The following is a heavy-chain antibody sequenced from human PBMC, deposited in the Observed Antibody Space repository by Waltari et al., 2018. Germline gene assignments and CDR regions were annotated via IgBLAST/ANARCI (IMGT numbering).Heavy chain of an antibody. V-gene: IGHV4-38-2*01. D-gene: IGHD3-9*01. J-gene: IGHJ3*02. CDR2: IYHSGST. Sequence: QVQLQESGPGLVKPSETLSLTCAVSGYSISSGYYWGWIRPPPGRGLEWIGSIYHSGSTYYNPSLKSRVTISVDTSKNQFSLKLSSVTAADTAVYYCASLYYDILTGYHTHAFDIWGQGTMVTVSS. CDR3: ASLYYDILTGYHTHAFDI. CDR1: GYSISSGYY.